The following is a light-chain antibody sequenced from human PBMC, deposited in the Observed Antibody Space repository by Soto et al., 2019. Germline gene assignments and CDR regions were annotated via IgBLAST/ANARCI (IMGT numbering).Light chain of an antibody. V-gene: IGKV1-39*01. CDR2: GAS. Sequence: DTQMTQSPSPLPASVPDRVTIICRASQSISINLNWYQQKPGKAPEVLIYGASSLQPGVPSRFTGSGSGTDFTLTISSLQPEDFATYYCQQVYSFPHTFGQGTKLEV. CDR1: QSISIN. CDR3: QQVYSFPHT. J-gene: IGKJ2*01.